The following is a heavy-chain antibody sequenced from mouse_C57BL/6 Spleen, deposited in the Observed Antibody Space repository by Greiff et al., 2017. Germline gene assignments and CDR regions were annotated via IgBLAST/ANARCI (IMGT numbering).Heavy chain of an antibody. J-gene: IGHJ1*03. CDR2: ISSGSSTI. Sequence: EVQLVESGGGLVKPGGSLKLSCAASGFTLSDYGMHWVRQAPEKGLEWVAYISSGSSTIYYADTVKGRFTISRDNAKNTLFLQMTSLRSEDTAMYYCARRYYYGSSYVGYCDVWGTGTTVTVSS. CDR1: GFTLSDYG. CDR3: ARRYYYGSSYVGYCDV. D-gene: IGHD1-1*01. V-gene: IGHV5-17*01.